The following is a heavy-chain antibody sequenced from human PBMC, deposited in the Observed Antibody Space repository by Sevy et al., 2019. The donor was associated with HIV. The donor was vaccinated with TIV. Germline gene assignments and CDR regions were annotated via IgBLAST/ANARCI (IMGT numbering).Heavy chain of an antibody. D-gene: IGHD3-22*01. V-gene: IGHV1-24*01. CDR1: GYTLTEFA. CDR2: FDPEDDET. J-gene: IGHJ4*02. CDR3: ATTKDYYERSAYPVDY. Sequence: ASVKVSCRVSGYTLTEFAMHWVRQAPGKGLEWMGTFDPEDDETMYAQKFQGRVTLTEDTSKDTAYMELSSLRSEDTAVYYCATTKDYYERSAYPVDYWGQGTLVTVSS.